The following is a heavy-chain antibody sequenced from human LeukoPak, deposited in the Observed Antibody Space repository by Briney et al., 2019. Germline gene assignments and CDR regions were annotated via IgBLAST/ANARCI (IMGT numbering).Heavy chain of an antibody. D-gene: IGHD3-10*01. V-gene: IGHV4-34*01. CDR1: GGSFSGYY. CDR2: INHSGST. Sequence: SETLSLTCAAYGGSFSGYYWSWIRQPPGKGLEWIGEINHSGSTNYNPSLKSRVTISVDTSKNQFSLKLGSVTAADTAVYYCARGSSGGPGGYYYYYMDVWGKGTTVTVSS. J-gene: IGHJ6*03. CDR3: ARGSSGGPGGYYYYYMDV.